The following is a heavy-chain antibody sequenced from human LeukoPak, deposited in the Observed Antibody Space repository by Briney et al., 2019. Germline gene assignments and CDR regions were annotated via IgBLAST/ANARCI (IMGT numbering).Heavy chain of an antibody. Sequence: SETLSLTCAVYGGSFSGYYWSWIRQPPGKGLEWIGEVNHSGSTNYNPSLKSRVTISVDTSKNQFSLKLSSVTAADTAVYYCARIVVVTESLAHFHYWGQGTLVTVSS. V-gene: IGHV4-34*01. CDR3: ARIVVVTESLAHFHY. CDR1: GGSFSGYY. D-gene: IGHD2-21*02. J-gene: IGHJ4*02. CDR2: VNHSGST.